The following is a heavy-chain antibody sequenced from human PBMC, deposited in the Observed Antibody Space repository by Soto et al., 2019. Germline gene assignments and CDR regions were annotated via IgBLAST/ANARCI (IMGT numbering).Heavy chain of an antibody. CDR2: ISYDGGNK. J-gene: IGHJ6*02. CDR3: AKVTGYCSSNSGSRETYHYYGLDV. D-gene: IGHD2-2*01. CDR1: GFTFSSYG. V-gene: IGHV3-30*18. Sequence: VGSLRLSCAASGFTFSSYGMHWVRQAPGKGLEWVAVISYDGGNKYYAESVKGRFTISRDNPKNTLNLQMNSLRAEDTAVYYCAKVTGYCSSNSGSRETYHYYGLDVWGQGTTVTVYS.